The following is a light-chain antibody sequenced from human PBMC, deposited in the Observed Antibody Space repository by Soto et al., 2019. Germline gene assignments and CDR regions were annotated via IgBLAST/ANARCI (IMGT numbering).Light chain of an antibody. CDR1: SSNIGNNY. J-gene: IGLJ3*02. V-gene: IGLV1-47*02. CDR2: NNH. Sequence: QSVLTQSPSVSAAPGQKVTISCSGSSSNIGNNYVSWYQQLPGTAPKLLIYNNHQRPSGVPDRFSASKSGSSASLDVSGLRSEDGADYFCAAWDASLSCWVFGGGTKVTVL. CDR3: AAWDASLSCWV.